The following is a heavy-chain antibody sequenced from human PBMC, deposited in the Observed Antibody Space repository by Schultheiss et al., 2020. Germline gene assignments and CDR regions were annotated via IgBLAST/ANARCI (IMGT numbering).Heavy chain of an antibody. D-gene: IGHD3-10*01. CDR3: LLDGSGMFQH. V-gene: IGHV1-69*04. Sequence: SVKVSCKASGGTFSSYAISWVRQAPGQGLEWMGRIIPILGIANYAQKFQGRVTITADKSTSTAYMELSSLRSEDTAVYYCLLDGSGMFQHWGQGTLVTVSS. CDR1: GGTFSSYA. J-gene: IGHJ1*01. CDR2: IIPILGIA.